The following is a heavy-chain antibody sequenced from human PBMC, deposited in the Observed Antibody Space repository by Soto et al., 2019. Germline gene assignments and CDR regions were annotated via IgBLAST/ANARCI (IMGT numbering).Heavy chain of an antibody. CDR3: AKDEFGDSSGFDY. Sequence: QVQLVESGGGVVQPGRSLRLSCAASGFTFSSYGMHRVRQAPGKGLEWVAVISYDGSNKYYADSVKGRFTISRDNSKNTLYLQMNSLRAEDTAVYYCAKDEFGDSSGFDYWGQGTLVTVSS. CDR1: GFTFSSYG. CDR2: ISYDGSNK. D-gene: IGHD3-22*01. J-gene: IGHJ4*02. V-gene: IGHV3-30*18.